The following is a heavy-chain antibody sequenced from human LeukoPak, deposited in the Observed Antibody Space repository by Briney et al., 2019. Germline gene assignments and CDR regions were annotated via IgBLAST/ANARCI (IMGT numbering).Heavy chain of an antibody. Sequence: PSQTLSLTCTVSGDSLTSGSRYWSWIRQPAGKGLEWIGHFYSSTRTTYNPSLESRVTISVDTAKNQFSLKLDSVTAADTAVYFCARCMSELDYGDYAYYYHMDVWGKGTTVTVSS. CDR2: FYSSTRT. CDR3: ARCMSELDYGDYAYYYHMDV. V-gene: IGHV4-61*09. J-gene: IGHJ6*04. D-gene: IGHD4-17*01. CDR1: GDSLTSGSRY.